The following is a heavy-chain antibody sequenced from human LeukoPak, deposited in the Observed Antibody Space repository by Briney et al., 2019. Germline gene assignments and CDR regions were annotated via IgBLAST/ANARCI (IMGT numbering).Heavy chain of an antibody. CDR2: IYYSGST. J-gene: IGHJ4*02. CDR1: GGSISSYY. V-gene: IGHV4-59*01. Sequence: SETLSLTCTVSGGSISSYYWSWIRQPPGKGLEWIGYIYYSGSTNYNPSLKSRVTISVDTSKNQFSLKLSSVTAADTAVYYCARASSGYRPFDYWGQGTLVTVSS. D-gene: IGHD3-22*01. CDR3: ARASSGYRPFDY.